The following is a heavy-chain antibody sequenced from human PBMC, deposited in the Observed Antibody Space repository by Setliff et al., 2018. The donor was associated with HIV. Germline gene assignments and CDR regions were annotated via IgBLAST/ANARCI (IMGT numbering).Heavy chain of an antibody. CDR2: INHVGIT. J-gene: IGHJ4*02. V-gene: IGHV4-34*01. CDR1: GGYFSGYY. D-gene: IGHD6-6*01. CDR3: ARSSSSSCRFDY. Sequence: SETLSLTCAVHGGYFSGYYWSWIRQSPGKGLEWIGEINHVGITNYNPSLKSRVTISVDTSKNQFSLKLNSVTAADTALYYCARSSSSSCRFDYWGQGTLVTVSS.